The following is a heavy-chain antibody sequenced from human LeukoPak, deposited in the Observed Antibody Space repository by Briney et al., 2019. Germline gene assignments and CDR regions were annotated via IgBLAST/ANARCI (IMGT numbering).Heavy chain of an antibody. CDR1: DVSADSISSSSYY. CDR3: TRVLVAAQYSFDY. J-gene: IGHJ4*02. Sequence: PSETLSLTCTVSDVSADSISSSSYYWGWIRQPPGKGLEWIGSIYYTGSTYYNPSLKSRVTISIDTSKNHFSLKVSSVTAADMAVYYCTRVLVAAQYSFDYWGQGTLVTVSS. V-gene: IGHV4-39*07. CDR2: IYYTGST. D-gene: IGHD2-15*01.